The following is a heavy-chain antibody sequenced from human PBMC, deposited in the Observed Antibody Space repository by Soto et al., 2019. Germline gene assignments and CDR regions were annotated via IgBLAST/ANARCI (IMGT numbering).Heavy chain of an antibody. CDR1: GYTVATYA. CDR3: ARSLSSGYSGPAWFDP. V-gene: IGHV1-3*01. Sequence: ASVKVSCKGSGYTVATYAIHWVGQAPGQRLEWMGWINAGNGDTGHSQKFQGRITITSDTSASTAYMELSSLRSEDTAVYYCARSLSSGYSGPAWFDPWGQGSLVTVSS. CDR2: INAGNGDT. D-gene: IGHD5-12*01. J-gene: IGHJ5*02.